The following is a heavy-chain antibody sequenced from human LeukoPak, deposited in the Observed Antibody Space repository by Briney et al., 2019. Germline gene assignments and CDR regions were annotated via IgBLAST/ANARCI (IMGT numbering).Heavy chain of an antibody. CDR2: IIPILGIA. Sequence: GSSVKVSWKASGGTFSSYAISWVRQAPGQGLEWMGRIIPILGIANYAQKFQGRVTITADKSTSTAYMELSSLRSEDTAVYYCATYTGYSSRDYWGQGTLVTVSS. CDR3: ATYTGYSSRDY. D-gene: IGHD6-13*01. J-gene: IGHJ4*02. CDR1: GGTFSSYA. V-gene: IGHV1-69*04.